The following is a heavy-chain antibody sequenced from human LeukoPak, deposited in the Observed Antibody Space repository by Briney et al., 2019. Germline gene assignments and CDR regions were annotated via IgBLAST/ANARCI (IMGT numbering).Heavy chain of an antibody. CDR2: FSGSGDST. Sequence: GGSLRLSCAASGFTFSNYAMSWVRQAPGKGLEWVSSFSGSGDSTNYADSVKGRFTISRDNSKNTLYLQMNSLRAEDTAVYYCAKDRARYSGYVHLDYWGQGTLVTVSS. J-gene: IGHJ4*02. CDR3: AKDRARYSGYVHLDY. D-gene: IGHD5-12*01. CDR1: GFTFSNYA. V-gene: IGHV3-23*01.